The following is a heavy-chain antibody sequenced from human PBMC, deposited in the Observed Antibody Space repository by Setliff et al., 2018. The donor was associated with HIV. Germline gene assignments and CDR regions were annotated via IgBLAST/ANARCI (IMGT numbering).Heavy chain of an antibody. CDR3: AREDSSYHYFDS. CDR1: GDSISRRIYY. J-gene: IGHJ4*02. D-gene: IGHD3-22*01. CDR2: IFYSGSA. Sequence: LSLTCTVSGDSISRRIYYWGWIRQPPGKGLEWIGSIFYSGSANYNPSLTSPVTISVDTSKNQFSLKLRSVTAADTAVYWCAREDSSYHYFDSWGQGMLVTVSS. V-gene: IGHV4-39*02.